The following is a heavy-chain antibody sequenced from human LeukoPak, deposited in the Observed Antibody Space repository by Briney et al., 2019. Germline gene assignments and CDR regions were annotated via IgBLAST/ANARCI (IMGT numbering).Heavy chain of an antibody. CDR3: AGLYSSGWYIDY. Sequence: PSETLSLTCTVSGGSISSYYWSWIRQPPGKGLEWIGYIYYSGSTYYNPSLKSRVTTSVHTSKNQFSLKLSSVTAADTAVYYCAGLYSSGWYIDYWGQGTLVTVSS. CDR1: GGSISSYY. V-gene: IGHV4-59*08. J-gene: IGHJ4*02. D-gene: IGHD6-19*01. CDR2: IYYSGST.